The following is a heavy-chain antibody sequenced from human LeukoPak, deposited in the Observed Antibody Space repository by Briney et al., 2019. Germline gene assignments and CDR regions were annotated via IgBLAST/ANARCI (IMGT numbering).Heavy chain of an antibody. J-gene: IGHJ3*02. CDR3: ARDRYIVVVMGEAFDI. D-gene: IGHD3-22*01. CDR2: IIPIFGTA. Sequence: SVKVSCKASGGTFSSYAISWVRQAPGQGLEWMGRIIPIFGTANYAQKFQGRVTVTTDESTSTAYMELSSLRSEDTAVYYCARDRYIVVVMGEAFDIWGQGTMVTVSS. CDR1: GGTFSSYA. V-gene: IGHV1-69*05.